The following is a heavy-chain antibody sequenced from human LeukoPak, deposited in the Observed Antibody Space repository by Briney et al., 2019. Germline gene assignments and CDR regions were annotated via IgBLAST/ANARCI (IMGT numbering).Heavy chain of an antibody. CDR3: ARDYAKLGYCSGSSCPDALDV. CDR1: GFTFSTYS. V-gene: IGHV3-21*01. D-gene: IGHD2-2*03. Sequence: GGSLRLSCAASGFTFSTYSMNRVRRAPGKGLEWVSSISRSSSYIYYADSVKGRFTISRDNAANSVFLQMNSLRAEDTAVYYCARDYAKLGYCSGSSCPDALDVWGQGTMVTVSS. CDR2: ISRSSSYI. J-gene: IGHJ3*01.